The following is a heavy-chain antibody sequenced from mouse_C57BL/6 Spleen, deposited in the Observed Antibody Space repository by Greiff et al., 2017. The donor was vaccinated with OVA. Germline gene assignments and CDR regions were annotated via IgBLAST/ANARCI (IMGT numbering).Heavy chain of an antibody. D-gene: IGHD1-1*01. V-gene: IGHV1-42*01. J-gene: IGHJ2*01. Sequence: VQLQQSGPELVKPGASVKISCKASGYSFTGYYMNWVKQSPEKSLEWIGEINPSTGGTTYNQKFKAKATFTVDKSSSTAYMQLKSLTSEDSAVYYCARSSITTVVANDYWGQGTTLTVSS. CDR1: GYSFTGYY. CDR2: INPSTGGT. CDR3: ARSSITTVVANDY.